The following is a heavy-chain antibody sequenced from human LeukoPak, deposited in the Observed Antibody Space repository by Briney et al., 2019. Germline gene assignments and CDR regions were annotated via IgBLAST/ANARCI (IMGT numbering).Heavy chain of an antibody. CDR3: AGTAISIRFHP. Sequence: PSETLSLTYTVSGGSIRSHYWSWLRQPPGKGLEWIGYIYYSGSTNYNPSLKSRVTISVDTSKNQFSMKLTSVTAADTAVYYCAGTAISIRFHPWGQGTLVTVSS. D-gene: IGHD2-21*02. CDR2: IYYSGST. J-gene: IGHJ1*01. V-gene: IGHV4-59*11. CDR1: GGSIRSHY.